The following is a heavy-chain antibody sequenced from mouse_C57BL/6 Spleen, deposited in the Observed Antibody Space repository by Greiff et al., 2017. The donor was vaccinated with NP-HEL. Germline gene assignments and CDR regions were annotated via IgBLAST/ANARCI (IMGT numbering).Heavy chain of an antibody. CDR2: IDPSDSET. Sequence: VQLQQPGAELVRPGSSVKLSCKASGYTFTSYWMHWVKQRPIQGLEWIGNIDPSDSETHYNQKFKDKATLTVDKSSSTAYMQLSSLTSKNSAVYYCARGGYYDYSAYWGQGTLVTVSA. J-gene: IGHJ3*01. D-gene: IGHD2-4*01. CDR3: ARGGYYDYSAY. CDR1: GYTFTSYW. V-gene: IGHV1-52*01.